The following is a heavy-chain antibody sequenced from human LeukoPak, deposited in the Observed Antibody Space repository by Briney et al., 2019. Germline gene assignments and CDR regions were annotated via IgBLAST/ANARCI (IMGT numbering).Heavy chain of an antibody. V-gene: IGHV4-39*01. CDR3: GRHVSNGWDYHYGLDV. CDR1: GGSVASTGCY. J-gene: IGHJ6*02. CDR2: AYYTGDT. Sequence: SETLSLTCTVSGGSVASTGCYWGWIRQPPGKGLEWIGSAYYTGDTYSTPSLKSRLTISVDTSRNQFALTLSSVTAADTAVYYCGRHVSNGWDYHYGLDVWSQGTTVTVSS. D-gene: IGHD6-19*01.